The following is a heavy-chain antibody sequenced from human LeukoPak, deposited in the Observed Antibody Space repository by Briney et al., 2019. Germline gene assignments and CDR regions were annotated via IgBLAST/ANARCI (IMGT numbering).Heavy chain of an antibody. CDR1: GFTFSSHG. CDR3: AKDLPGTGDY. Sequence: PGGSLRLSCAASGFTFSSHGMHWVRQAPGKGLEGVAVISYDGSNKYYADSVKGRFTISRDNSKNTLYLQMNSLRAEDTAVYCCAKDLPGTGDYWGQGTLVTVSS. V-gene: IGHV3-30*18. CDR2: ISYDGSNK. D-gene: IGHD1-14*01. J-gene: IGHJ4*02.